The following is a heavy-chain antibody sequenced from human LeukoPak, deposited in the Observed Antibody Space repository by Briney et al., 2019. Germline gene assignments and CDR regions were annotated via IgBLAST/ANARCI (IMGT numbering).Heavy chain of an antibody. CDR2: IRYDGSNK. D-gene: IGHD3-22*01. CDR1: GFTFSSYG. CDR3: ARAHYYDSSGYYFGEDY. V-gene: IGHV3-30*02. J-gene: IGHJ4*02. Sequence: PGGSLRLSCAASGFTFSSYGMHWVRQAPGKGLEGVAFIRYDGSNKYYADSVKGRFTISRDNSKNTLYLQMNSLRAEDTAVYYCARAHYYDSSGYYFGEDYWGQGTLVTVSS.